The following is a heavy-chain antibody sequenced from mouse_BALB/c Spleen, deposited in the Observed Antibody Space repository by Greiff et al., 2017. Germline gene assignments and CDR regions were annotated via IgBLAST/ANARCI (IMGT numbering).Heavy chain of an antibody. D-gene: IGHD2-2*01. J-gene: IGHJ3*01. CDR3: ARGDYGYAWFAY. V-gene: IGHV5-4*02. Sequence: EVKLMESGGGLVKPGGSLKLSCAASGLTFSDYYMYWVRQTPEKRLEWVATISDGGSYTYYPDSVKGRFTISRDNAKNNLYLQMSSLKSEDTAMYYCARGDYGYAWFAYWGQGTLVTVSA. CDR1: GLTFSDYY. CDR2: ISDGGSYT.